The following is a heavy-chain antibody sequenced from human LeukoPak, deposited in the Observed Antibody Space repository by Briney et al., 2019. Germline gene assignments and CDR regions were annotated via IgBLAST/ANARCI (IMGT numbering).Heavy chain of an antibody. CDR3: ARDPLDISRWANAFDI. D-gene: IGHD5-12*01. CDR2: ISYNGNN. J-gene: IGHJ3*02. V-gene: IGHV3-30*03. Sequence: GGSLRLSCVASGFTFSSYAMSWVRQAPGKALEWVAYISYNGNNKYEDSVKGRFTISRDNSKNTLHLQMNGLRAEDTAVYYCARDPLDISRWANAFDIWGQGTTVIVSS. CDR1: GFTFSSYA.